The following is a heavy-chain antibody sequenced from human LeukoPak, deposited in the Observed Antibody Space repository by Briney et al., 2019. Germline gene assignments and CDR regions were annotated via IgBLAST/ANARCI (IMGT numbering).Heavy chain of an antibody. D-gene: IGHD3-10*01. CDR1: GGSISSYY. V-gene: IGHV4-59*01. CDR2: IYYSGST. Sequence: SETLSLTCTVSGGSISSYYWSWIRQPPGKGLEWIGYIYYSGSTNYNPSLKSRVTISVDTSKNQFSLKLSSVTAADTAVYYCARDPGPGWSGEKGVFDYWGQGTLVTVSS. J-gene: IGHJ4*02. CDR3: ARDPGPGWSGEKGVFDY.